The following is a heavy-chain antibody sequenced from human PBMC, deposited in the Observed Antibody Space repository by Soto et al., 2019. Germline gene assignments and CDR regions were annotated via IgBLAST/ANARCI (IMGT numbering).Heavy chain of an antibody. CDR3: ARGPRAVVPAASFDY. CDR2: IWYDGTNK. CDR1: GFTFSSYG. J-gene: IGHJ4*02. V-gene: IGHV3-33*01. Sequence: AGSLRLSCAASGFTFSSYGMHWVRQAPGKGLEWVAVIWYDGTNKYYADSVKGRFTISRDNSKNTLYLQLSSLRAEDTAVYYCARGPRAVVPAASFDYWGQGTLVTVSS. D-gene: IGHD2-2*01.